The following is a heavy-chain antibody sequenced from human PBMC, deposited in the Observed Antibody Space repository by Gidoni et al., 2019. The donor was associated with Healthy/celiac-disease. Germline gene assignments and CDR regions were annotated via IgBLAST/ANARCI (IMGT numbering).Heavy chain of an antibody. V-gene: IGHV3-74*01. CDR3: VRSRVAFDI. J-gene: IGHJ3*02. Sequence: VKGRFTISRDNAKNTLSLQMNSLRAEDPAVYYCVRSRVAFDIWGQGTMVTVSS. D-gene: IGHD3-10*01.